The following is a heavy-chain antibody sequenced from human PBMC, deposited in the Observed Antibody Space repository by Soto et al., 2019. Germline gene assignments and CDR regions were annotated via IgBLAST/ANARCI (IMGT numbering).Heavy chain of an antibody. CDR2: INHSGST. CDR3: ARNKIALYGSGISQVFDP. D-gene: IGHD3-10*01. J-gene: IGHJ5*02. CDR1: GGSISSYY. V-gene: IGHV4-34*01. Sequence: SETLSLTCTVSGGSISSYYWSWIRQPPGKGLEWIGEINHSGSTNYNPSLKSRVTISVDTSKNQFSLKLSSVTAADTAVYYCARNKIALYGSGISQVFDPWGQGTLVIVS.